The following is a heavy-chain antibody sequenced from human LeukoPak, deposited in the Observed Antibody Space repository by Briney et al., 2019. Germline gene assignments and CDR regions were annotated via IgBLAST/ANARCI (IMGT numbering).Heavy chain of an antibody. V-gene: IGHV3-7*03. Sequence: GGSLRLSCAASVVTFRRYWMSWVREAPGKGLEWLANIKEDGSQKYYVASVKGRFTISRDSAKNSLYPQMNSLRVEHTAAYYCARDHNYGSDYWGQGTMVTVSS. CDR2: IKEDGSQK. D-gene: IGHD5-18*01. J-gene: IGHJ4*02. CDR3: ARDHNYGSDY. CDR1: VVTFRRYW.